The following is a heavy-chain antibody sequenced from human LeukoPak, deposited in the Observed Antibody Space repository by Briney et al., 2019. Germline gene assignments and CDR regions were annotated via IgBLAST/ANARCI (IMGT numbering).Heavy chain of an antibody. CDR2: IGTAGDT. Sequence: GGSLRLSCAASGFTLSSYDMHWVRQATGKGLEWVSTIGTAGDTYYPGSVEGRLTISRENAKNSLYRHMNSLRAGDTAVYYCVRGRGPGGTYSYRYYYYMDVWGKGTTVTISS. CDR1: GFTLSSYD. CDR3: VRGRGPGGTYSYRYYYYMDV. J-gene: IGHJ6*03. D-gene: IGHD1-26*01. V-gene: IGHV3-13*01.